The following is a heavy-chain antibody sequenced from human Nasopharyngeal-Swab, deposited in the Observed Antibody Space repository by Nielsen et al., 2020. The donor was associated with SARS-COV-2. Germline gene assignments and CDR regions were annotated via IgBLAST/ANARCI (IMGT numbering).Heavy chain of an antibody. D-gene: IGHD1-26*01. V-gene: IGHV1-2*02. CDR2: INPNTGGT. Sequence: ASVKVSCKASGYTFTSYAMHWVRQAPGQRLEWMGWINPNTGGTNYAQKFQGRVTMTRDTPISTAYMELSRLRSDDTAVYYCARGGTYYFDYWGQGTLVTVSS. CDR3: ARGGTYYFDY. CDR1: GYTFTSYA. J-gene: IGHJ4*02.